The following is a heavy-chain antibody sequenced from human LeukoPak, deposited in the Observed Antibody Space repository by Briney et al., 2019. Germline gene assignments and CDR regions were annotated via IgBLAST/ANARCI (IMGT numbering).Heavy chain of an antibody. CDR2: ISGSGGST. D-gene: IGHD3-22*01. CDR1: GFTFSSYA. J-gene: IGHJ4*02. CDR3: AKLIGGSGYYYFDY. Sequence: PGGSLRLSXAASGFTFSSYAMSWVRQAPGKGLEWVSAISGSGGSTYYADSVKGRFTISRDNSKNTLYLQMNSLRAEDTAVYYCAKLIGGSGYYYFDYWGQGTLVTVSS. V-gene: IGHV3-23*01.